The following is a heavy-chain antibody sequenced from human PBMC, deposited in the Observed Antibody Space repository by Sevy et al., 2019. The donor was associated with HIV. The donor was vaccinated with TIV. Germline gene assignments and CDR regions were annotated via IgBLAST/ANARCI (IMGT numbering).Heavy chain of an antibody. Sequence: GGSLRLSCTASGLTFSDYAMSWVRQAPGKGLEWLGLIRSKTFRGTTEYAASVKGRFTISRDDSKNIAYLQMNSLKTEDTAVYYCAVAKYQLLSPFDSWGQGTLVTVSS. CDR1: GLTFSDYA. CDR3: AVAKYQLLSPFDS. CDR2: IRSKTFRGTT. J-gene: IGHJ4*02. V-gene: IGHV3-49*04. D-gene: IGHD2-2*01.